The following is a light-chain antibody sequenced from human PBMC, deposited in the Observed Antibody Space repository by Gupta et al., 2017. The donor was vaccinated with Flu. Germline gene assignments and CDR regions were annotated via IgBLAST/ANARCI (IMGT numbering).Light chain of an antibody. CDR1: SSNIGNNY. CDR2: ENN. CDR3: HTADTSPSAGV. J-gene: IGLJ3*02. V-gene: IGLV1-51*02. Sequence: QSVLTQPPSVSAAPGQKVTISCSGSSSNIGNNYVSWYQHLPGTAPKLLIYENNKRPSAIPDRFSGSKSGTSATLPITGLQAGDEADYYCHTADTSPSAGVFGGGTKLTVL.